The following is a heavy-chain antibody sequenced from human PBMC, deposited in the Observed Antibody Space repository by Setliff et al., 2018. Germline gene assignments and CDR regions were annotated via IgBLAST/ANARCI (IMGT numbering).Heavy chain of an antibody. V-gene: IGHV4-39*07. CDR3: ARLWRRIQQIDY. J-gene: IGHJ4*02. D-gene: IGHD3-10*01. Sequence: SETLSLTCTVSGGSISSSSYYWGWIRQPPGQGLEWIGSIYYSGSTYYNPSLKSRVTISVDTSKNQFSLKLSSVTAADTAVYYCARLWRRIQQIDYWGQGTLVTVSS. CDR1: GGSISSSSYY. CDR2: IYYSGST.